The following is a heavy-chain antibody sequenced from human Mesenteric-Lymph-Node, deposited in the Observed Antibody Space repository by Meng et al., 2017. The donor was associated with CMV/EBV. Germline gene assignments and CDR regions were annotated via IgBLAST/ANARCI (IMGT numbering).Heavy chain of an antibody. CDR3: AREVVGADLDY. J-gene: IGHJ4*02. CDR2: IFHSGIT. Sequence: SETLSLTCTVSGGSISSNSFYWAWIRQPPGKGLEWIGNIFHSGITSYNPSLKSRVTMSEDPSRNQFSLHLSSVTAADTAVYYCAREVVGADLDYWGQGTLVTVSS. D-gene: IGHD2-15*01. V-gene: IGHV4-39*07. CDR1: GGSISSNSFY.